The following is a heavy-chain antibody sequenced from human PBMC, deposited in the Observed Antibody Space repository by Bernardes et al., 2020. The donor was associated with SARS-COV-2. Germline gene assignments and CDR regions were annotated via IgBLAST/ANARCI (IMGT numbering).Heavy chain of an antibody. CDR3: ARETTGYYYYGMDV. V-gene: IGHV1-18*04. J-gene: IGHJ6*02. D-gene: IGHD2-8*02. CDR2: ISTYNGNT. Sequence: ASVKVSCKASGYTFTSYSISWVRQAPGQGLEWMGWISTYNGNTNYAQKLQGRVTMTTDTSTSTAYMELRSLRSDDTAVYYCARETTGYYYYGMDVWGQGTLVTVS. CDR1: GYTFTSYS.